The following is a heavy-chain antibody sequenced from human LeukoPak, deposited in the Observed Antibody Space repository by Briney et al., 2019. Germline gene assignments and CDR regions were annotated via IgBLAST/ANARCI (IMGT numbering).Heavy chain of an antibody. D-gene: IGHD1-26*01. CDR3: ARIGSGSYFTLDY. V-gene: IGHV4-59*01. CDR1: GDSISSYY. J-gene: IGHJ4*02. CDR2: IYYSGST. Sequence: KPSETLSLTCTVSGDSISSYYWSWIRQAPGKGLEWIGYIYYSGSTNYNPSLKSRVTISIDTSKNQFYLKLSSMTAADTAVYYCARIGSGSYFTLDYWGQGTLVTVSS.